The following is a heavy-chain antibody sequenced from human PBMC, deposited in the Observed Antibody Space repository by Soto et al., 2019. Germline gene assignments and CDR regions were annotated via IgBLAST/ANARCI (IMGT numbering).Heavy chain of an antibody. Sequence: GSLRLSCAASGFTCSNYGMHWVRQAPGKGLEWVAIISFDGNNKYYSDSVKGRFTISRDNSKNMVFLQMNSLRPEDTAVYYCVKPKEHFYDSSPGETWGQGTPVTVSS. CDR1: GFTCSNYG. CDR2: ISFDGNNK. D-gene: IGHD3-22*01. V-gene: IGHV3-30*18. CDR3: VKPKEHFYDSSPGET. J-gene: IGHJ5*02.